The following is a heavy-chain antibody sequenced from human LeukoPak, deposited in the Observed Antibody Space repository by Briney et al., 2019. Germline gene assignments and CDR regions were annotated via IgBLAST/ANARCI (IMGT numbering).Heavy chain of an antibody. V-gene: IGHV6-1*01. Sequence: SQTLSLTCDISGDSVSNNNVAWNWIRQSPSRGLEWLGKTYYRSKWNYDYALFLKGRITINPDTSKNQFSLQLNSVTPGDTAVYYCAREGPAFDLWGQGTMVTVS. CDR3: AREGPAFDL. J-gene: IGHJ3*01. CDR1: GDSVSNNNVA. CDR2: TYYRSKWNY.